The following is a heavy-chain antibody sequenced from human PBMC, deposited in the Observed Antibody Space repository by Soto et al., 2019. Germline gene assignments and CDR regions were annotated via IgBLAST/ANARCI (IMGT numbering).Heavy chain of an antibody. CDR3: ARVSSSDTFDY. J-gene: IGHJ4*02. CDR1: GFTFSSYS. Sequence: EVQLVESGGNLVQPGGSLRLSCVASGFTFSSYSMNWVRQAPGRGLERVSYISGSSSTIYYADSVKGRFTISRDNAKNSLYLQMNSLTVEDTAVYYCARVSSSDTFDYWGQGTLVTVSS. D-gene: IGHD6-19*01. V-gene: IGHV3-48*01. CDR2: ISGSSSTI.